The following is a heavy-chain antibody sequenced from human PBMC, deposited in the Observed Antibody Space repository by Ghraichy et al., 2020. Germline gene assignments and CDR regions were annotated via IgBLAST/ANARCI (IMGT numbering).Heavy chain of an antibody. J-gene: IGHJ6*02. V-gene: IGHV4-30-2*01. CDR3: AVLASYDVDV. CDR1: GGSINSGSYS. D-gene: IGHD3-3*01. Sequence: LRLSCSVSGGSINSGSYSWTCIRQPPGKGLEWIGYIYYSGSAFYNPSLESRVATSLDRFYNNRFSLKLSSVTAADTAVYYCAVLASYDVDVWGQGTTVTVSS. CDR2: IYYSGSA.